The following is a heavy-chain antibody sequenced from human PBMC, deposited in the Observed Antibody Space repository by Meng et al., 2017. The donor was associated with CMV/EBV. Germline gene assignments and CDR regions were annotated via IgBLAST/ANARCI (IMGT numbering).Heavy chain of an antibody. CDR3: ARDNRRGGVDY. V-gene: IGHV4-30-4*08. D-gene: IGHD3-3*01. J-gene: IGHJ4*02. CDR2: IYYSGST. CDR1: GGSISSGDYY. Sequence: QWHRKESGTGLVQPSQTMSLTCTVSGGSISSGDYYWSWIRQPPGKGLEWIGYIYYSGSTYYNPSLKSRVTISVDTSQNQFSLKLSSVTAADTAVYYCARDNRRGGVDYWGQGTLVTVSS.